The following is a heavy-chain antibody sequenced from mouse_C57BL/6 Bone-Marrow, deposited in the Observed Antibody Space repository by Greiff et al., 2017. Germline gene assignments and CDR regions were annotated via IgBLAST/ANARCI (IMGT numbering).Heavy chain of an antibody. V-gene: IGHV1-54*01. D-gene: IGHD1-1*01. CDR1: GYAFTNYL. CDR3: AREMGSGSSHYYAMDY. CDR2: INPGSGGT. Sequence: QVQLQQSGAELVRPGTSVKVSCKASGYAFTNYLIEWVKQRPGQGLEWIGVINPGSGGTNYNEKFKGKATLTADKSSSTAYMQLSSLTSEDSAVYFCAREMGSGSSHYYAMDYWGQGTSVTVSS. J-gene: IGHJ4*01.